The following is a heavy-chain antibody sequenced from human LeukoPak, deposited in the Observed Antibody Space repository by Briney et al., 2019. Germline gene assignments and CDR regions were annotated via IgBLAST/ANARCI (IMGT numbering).Heavy chain of an antibody. CDR1: DGSISSYY. D-gene: IGHD2-21*01. V-gene: IGHV4-59*08. J-gene: IGHJ3*02. CDR3: ARRSQWCGGDCYEAGEPGRNDAFDI. Sequence: SETLSLTCIVADGSISSYYWSWIRQAPGKGLAWTGYIHSSGTPNYSPSLKSRITMSLDTSKNQFSLKLSSVTAADTAVYYCARRSQWCGGDCYEAGEPGRNDAFDIWGQGTMVTVSS. CDR2: IHSSGTP.